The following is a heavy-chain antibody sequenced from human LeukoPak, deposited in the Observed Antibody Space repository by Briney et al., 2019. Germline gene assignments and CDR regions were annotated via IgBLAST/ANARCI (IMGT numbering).Heavy chain of an antibody. D-gene: IGHD3-22*01. CDR3: AKAAPGRGYYLFDY. CDR2: ISGGNT. V-gene: IGHV3-23*01. J-gene: IGHJ4*02. Sequence: GASLRLSCAASGFTFSSYAMSWVRQAPGKGLEWVSAISGGNTYYAGSVKGRFTISRDNSKNTLYLQMNSLRAEDTAVYYCAKAAPGRGYYLFDYWGQGTLVTVSS. CDR1: GFTFSSYA.